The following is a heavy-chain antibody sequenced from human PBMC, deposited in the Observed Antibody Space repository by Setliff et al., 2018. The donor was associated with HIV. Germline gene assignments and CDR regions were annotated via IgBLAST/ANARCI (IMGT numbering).Heavy chain of an antibody. Sequence: SETLSLTCTVSGGSISSGSYYWSWIRQPAGKGLEWIGHIYTSGSTNYSPSLKSRVTISVDTSKNQFSLKLSSVTAADTAVYYCARGEALGWEASHDAFDIWGQGTMVTVSS. J-gene: IGHJ3*02. D-gene: IGHD1-26*01. V-gene: IGHV4-61*09. CDR1: GGSISSGSYY. CDR2: IYTSGST. CDR3: ARGEALGWEASHDAFDI.